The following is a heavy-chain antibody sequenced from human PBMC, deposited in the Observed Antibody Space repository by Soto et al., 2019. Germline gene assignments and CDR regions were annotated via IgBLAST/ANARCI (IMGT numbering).Heavy chain of an antibody. J-gene: IGHJ6*03. Sequence: SQTRSLTCAISGDSVSSNSAAWNCIRQSPSRGLEWLGRTYYRSKWYNDYAVSVKSRITINPDTSKNQFSLQLNSVTPEDTAVYYCAREGAITGAPVSYYYYMDVWGKGTTVTVSS. CDR1: GDSVSSNSAA. D-gene: IGHD1-20*01. CDR2: TYYRSKWYN. V-gene: IGHV6-1*01. CDR3: AREGAITGAPVSYYYYMDV.